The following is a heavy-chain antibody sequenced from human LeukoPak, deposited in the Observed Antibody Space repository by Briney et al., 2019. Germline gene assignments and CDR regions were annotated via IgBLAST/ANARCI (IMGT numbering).Heavy chain of an antibody. Sequence: ASVKVSCKASGYTFTSYGISWVRQAPGQGLEWMGWISAYNGNTNYAQKPQGRVTMTTDTSTSTAYMELRSLRSDDTAVYYCARAGSPGVTIFGVVISALFDYWGQGTLVTVSS. D-gene: IGHD3-3*01. J-gene: IGHJ4*02. CDR1: GYTFTSYG. CDR3: ARAGSPGVTIFGVVISALFDY. CDR2: ISAYNGNT. V-gene: IGHV1-18*01.